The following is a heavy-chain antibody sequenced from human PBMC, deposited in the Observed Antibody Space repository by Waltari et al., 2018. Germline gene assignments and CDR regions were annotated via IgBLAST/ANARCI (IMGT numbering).Heavy chain of an antibody. CDR1: GFTCSSYW. CDR2: IKEDGREK. V-gene: IGHV3-7*01. CDR3: PREHQIRMSDT. Sequence: EVQLVESGGGLVQPGGSLRLSCAASGFTCSSYWMSWVRQAPGKGLEWVGNIKEDGREKHHVEPVKGPLTISRVNAKTSLDLQMNSLRAENTAVDYCPREHQIRMSDTRGQGTLVTVSS. J-gene: IGHJ5*02.